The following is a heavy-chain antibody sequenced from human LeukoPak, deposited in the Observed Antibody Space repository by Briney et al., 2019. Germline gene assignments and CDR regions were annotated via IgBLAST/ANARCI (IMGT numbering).Heavy chain of an antibody. CDR2: IKPDESEK. CDR3: ARDLGYCSGGSCYRRHSWFDP. CDR1: GFTFRTYW. V-gene: IGHV3-7*01. D-gene: IGHD2-15*01. Sequence: GGSLRLSCAASGFTFRTYWMTWVRRAPGKGLEWVANIKPDESEKYYVDSVKGRFTISRDNAKNSLYLQMNSLRAEDTAVYYCARDLGYCSGGSCYRRHSWFDPWGQGTLVTVSS. J-gene: IGHJ5*02.